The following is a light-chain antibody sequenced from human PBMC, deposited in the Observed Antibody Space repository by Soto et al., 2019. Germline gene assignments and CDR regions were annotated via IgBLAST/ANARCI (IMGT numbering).Light chain of an antibody. CDR2: GAS. V-gene: IGKV3-20*01. Sequence: PRLLIYGASSRANGIPDRFSGSGSGTDFTLTISRLEPEDFSVYYCHQYGTAPLTFGPGTKWIS. J-gene: IGKJ3*01. CDR3: HQYGTAPLT.